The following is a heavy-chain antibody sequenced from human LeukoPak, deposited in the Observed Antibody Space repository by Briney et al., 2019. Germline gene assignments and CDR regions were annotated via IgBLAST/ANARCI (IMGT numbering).Heavy chain of an antibody. CDR2: ISYDGVIK. CDR3: ASNCVDYGDYGDYYYMDV. V-gene: IGHV3-30-3*01. J-gene: IGHJ6*03. D-gene: IGHD4-17*01. Sequence: GGSLRLSCAASGFTFSGYAMHWVRQAPGKGLEWVAVISYDGVIKYYADSVKGRFTISRDNAKNSLYLQMNSLRAEDTAVYYCASNCVDYGDYGDYYYMDVWGKGTTVTVSS. CDR1: GFTFSGYA.